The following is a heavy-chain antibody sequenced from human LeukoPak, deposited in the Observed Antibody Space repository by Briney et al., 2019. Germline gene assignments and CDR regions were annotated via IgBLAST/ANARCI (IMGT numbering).Heavy chain of an antibody. V-gene: IGHV3-23*01. CDR2: ISGSGGST. CDR1: GFTFSSYG. D-gene: IGHD4-17*01. Sequence: GGSLRLSCAASGFTFSSYGMSWVRQAPGKGPEWVSAISGSGGSTYYADSVKGRFTISRDNSKNTLYLQMNSLRAEDTAVYYCAKGVFVTTVTYFDYWGQGTLVTVSS. J-gene: IGHJ4*02. CDR3: AKGVFVTTVTYFDY.